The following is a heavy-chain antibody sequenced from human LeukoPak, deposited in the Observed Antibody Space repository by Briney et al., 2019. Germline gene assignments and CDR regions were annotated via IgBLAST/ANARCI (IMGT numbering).Heavy chain of an antibody. D-gene: IGHD2-15*01. Sequence: ASVKVSCKASGYTFTSYDINWVRQATGQGLEWMGWMNPNSGNTGYAQKFQGRVTITRNTSISTAYMELSSLRSEDTAVYYCARGPSSHIVVVVAATDGAFDIWGQGTMVTVSS. V-gene: IGHV1-8*03. CDR1: GYTFTSYD. J-gene: IGHJ3*02. CDR2: MNPNSGNT. CDR3: ARGPSSHIVVVVAATDGAFDI.